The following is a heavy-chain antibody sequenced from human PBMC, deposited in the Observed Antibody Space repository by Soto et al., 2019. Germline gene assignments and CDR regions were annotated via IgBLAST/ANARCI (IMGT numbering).Heavy chain of an antibody. CDR1: GYSFTSYW. CDR3: ARHPYCTNGVCYLDY. J-gene: IGHJ4*02. Sequence: PGESLKISCKGSGYSFTSYWIGWVRQMPGKGLEWMGIIYPGDSDTRYSPSFQGQVTISADKSISTAYLQWSSLKASDTAMYYCARHPYCTNGVCYLDYWGQGTLVTVSS. CDR2: IYPGDSDT. D-gene: IGHD2-8*01. V-gene: IGHV5-51*01.